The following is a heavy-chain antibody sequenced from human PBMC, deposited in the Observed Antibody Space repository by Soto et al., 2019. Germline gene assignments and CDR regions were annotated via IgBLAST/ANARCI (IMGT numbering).Heavy chain of an antibody. CDR1: GFTFTRYS. J-gene: IGHJ4*02. V-gene: IGHV3-21*06. Sequence: EVQLVESGGGLVKAGGSLRLSCAASGFTFTRYSMNWVRQAPGKGLEWVSSISSTTNYIYYGDSMKGRFTISRDNAKNSLYLETNSLRAEDTAVYYCARESEDLTSNFDYWGQGTLVTVSS. CDR2: ISSTTNYI. CDR3: ARESEDLTSNFDY.